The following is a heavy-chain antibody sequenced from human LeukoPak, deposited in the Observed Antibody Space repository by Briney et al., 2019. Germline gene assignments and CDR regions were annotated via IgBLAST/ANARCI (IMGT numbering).Heavy chain of an antibody. J-gene: IGHJ3*02. D-gene: IGHD6-25*01. CDR3: AGQRSYDAFDI. Sequence: PSETLSLTCTVSGGSISSYYWSWIWQPPGKGLEWIGYIYYSGSTNYNPSLKSRVTISVDTSKNQFSLKLSSVTAADTAVYYCAGQRSYDAFDIWGQGTMVTVSS. V-gene: IGHV4-59*01. CDR2: IYYSGST. CDR1: GGSISSYY.